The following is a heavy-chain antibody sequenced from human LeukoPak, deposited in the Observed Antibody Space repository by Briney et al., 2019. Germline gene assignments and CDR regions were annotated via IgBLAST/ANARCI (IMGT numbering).Heavy chain of an antibody. D-gene: IGHD4-11*01. V-gene: IGHV1-2*02. Sequence: GASVKVSCKASGYTFTDYYIHWVRQAPGQGLEWMGWIYPNSDGTNYAQKFQGRVTMTRDTSISTAYMELSRLRSDDTAVYYCARGQSSEHFQYWGQGTLVTVSS. CDR3: ARGQSSEHFQY. J-gene: IGHJ1*01. CDR2: IYPNSDGT. CDR1: GYTFTDYY.